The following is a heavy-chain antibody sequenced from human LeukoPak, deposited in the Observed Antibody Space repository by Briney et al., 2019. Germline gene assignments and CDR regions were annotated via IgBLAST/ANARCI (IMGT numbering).Heavy chain of an antibody. CDR3: AGAPLAWIQLWLRGYYFDY. V-gene: IGHV1-69*13. CDR2: IIPIFGTA. CDR1: GYTFTGYY. Sequence: GASVKVSCKASGYTFTGYYMHWVRQAPGQGLEWMGGIIPIFGTANYAQKFQDRVTITADESTSTAYMELSSLRSEDTAVYYCAGAPLAWIQLWLRGYYFDYWGQGTLVTVSS. J-gene: IGHJ4*02. D-gene: IGHD5-18*01.